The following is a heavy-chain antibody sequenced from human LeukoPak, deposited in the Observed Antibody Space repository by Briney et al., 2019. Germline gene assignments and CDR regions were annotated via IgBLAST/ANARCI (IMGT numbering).Heavy chain of an antibody. J-gene: IGHJ4*02. CDR2: IHSSGST. Sequence: SETLSLTCTVSSGSISSGSYCWSWIRQPAGKGLEWIGHIHSSGSTNYNPSLKSRVTISVDTSKNQFSLKLSSVTAADTAVYYCARGRLPMYSGSYGFDYWGQGTLVTVSS. CDR3: ARGRLPMYSGSYGFDY. D-gene: IGHD1-26*01. V-gene: IGHV4-61*10. CDR1: SGSISSGSYC.